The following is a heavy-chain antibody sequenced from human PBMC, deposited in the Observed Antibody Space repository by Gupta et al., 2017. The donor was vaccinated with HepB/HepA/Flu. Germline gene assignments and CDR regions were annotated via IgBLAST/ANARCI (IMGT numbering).Heavy chain of an antibody. Sequence: EVQLVESGGGLVQPGGSLRLSCAASGFTFGSNRVNGVRQAPGKGLEWVANIKQDGSERKYVDSVKGRFTISRDNAMDSMYLQMNSLRAEDTAVYYCARGSGSSTRALDIWGQGTVVTVSS. CDR1: GFTFGSNR. D-gene: IGHD2-2*01. CDR3: ARGSGSSTRALDI. CDR2: IKQDGSER. V-gene: IGHV3-7*01. J-gene: IGHJ3*02.